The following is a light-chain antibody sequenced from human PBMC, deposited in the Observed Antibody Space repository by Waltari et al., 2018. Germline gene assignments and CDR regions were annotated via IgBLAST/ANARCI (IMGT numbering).Light chain of an antibody. CDR2: GDT. Sequence: SYVLTQPPSVSVVPGKTATITCGGSDIGTKSVQWYQQKPGQAPVAVVYGDTGRPSGIPERFSGSNSAHTATLTISRVEAGDEAHYFCQVWDTRSDHWVFGGGTKLTVL. CDR1: DIGTKS. J-gene: IGLJ3*02. V-gene: IGLV3-21*03. CDR3: QVWDTRSDHWV.